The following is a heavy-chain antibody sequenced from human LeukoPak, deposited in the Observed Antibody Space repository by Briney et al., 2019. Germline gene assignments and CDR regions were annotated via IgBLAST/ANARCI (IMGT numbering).Heavy chain of an antibody. D-gene: IGHD3-10*01. CDR1: GFTFSSYS. V-gene: IGHV3-21*01. CDR2: ISSSSGYI. J-gene: IGHJ4*02. Sequence: GVSLRLSCAASGFTFSSYSMNWVRQAPGKGLEWVSSISSSSGYIYYADSVKGRFTISRDNAKNSLYLQMNSLRAEDTAVYYCARDFSGGFDYWGQGTPVTVSS. CDR3: ARDFSGGFDY.